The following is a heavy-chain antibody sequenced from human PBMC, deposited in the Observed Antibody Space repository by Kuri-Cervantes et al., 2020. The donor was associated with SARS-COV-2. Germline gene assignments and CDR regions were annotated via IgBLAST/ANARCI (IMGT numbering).Heavy chain of an antibody. D-gene: IGHD4-11*01. J-gene: IGHJ5*02. CDR1: GGSISSSSYY. CDR2: IYYSGST. Sequence: SETLSLTCTVSGGSISSSSYYWGWIRQPPGKGLEWIGSIYYSGSTYYNPSLKSRVTISVDTSKNQFSLKLSSVTAADTAVYYCARGARDYNNWFDPWGQGTLVTVSS. CDR3: ARGARDYNNWFDP. V-gene: IGHV4-39*07.